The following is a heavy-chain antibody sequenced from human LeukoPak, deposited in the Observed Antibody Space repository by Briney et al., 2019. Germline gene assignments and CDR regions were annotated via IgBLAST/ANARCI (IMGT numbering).Heavy chain of an antibody. J-gene: IGHJ4*02. Sequence: PGRSLRLSCAASGFTFSSYGMHRVRQAPGKGLEWVALISYDGSNKYYAASVAGRFTTSRDNYKNTLYLQMNTLRAEDTAVYYCAKDRAAANIFDYWGRGTLVSVSS. CDR3: AKDRAAANIFDY. D-gene: IGHD2-15*01. CDR2: ISYDGSNK. CDR1: GFTFSSYG. V-gene: IGHV3-30*18.